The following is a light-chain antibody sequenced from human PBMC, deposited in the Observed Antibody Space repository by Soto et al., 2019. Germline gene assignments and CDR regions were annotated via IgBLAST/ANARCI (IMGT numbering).Light chain of an antibody. CDR1: QSGSSSY. CDR2: DAS. V-gene: IGKV3D-20*01. CDR3: QQYGSSSYT. Sequence: EIVLTQSPATLSLSPGERATLSCGASQSGSSSYLAWYQQKPGLAPRLLIYDASSRATGIPDRFSGSGSGTDFTLTISRLEPEDFAVYYCQQYGSSSYTCGQGTKLEIK. J-gene: IGKJ2*01.